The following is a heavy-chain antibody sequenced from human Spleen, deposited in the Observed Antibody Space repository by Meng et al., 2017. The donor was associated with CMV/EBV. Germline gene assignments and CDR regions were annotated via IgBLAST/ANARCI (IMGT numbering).Heavy chain of an antibody. J-gene: IGHJ6*02. CDR1: KFTFSNYA. V-gene: IGHV3-23*01. Sequence: GESLKISCAASKFTFSNYAMTWVRQAPGKGLEWISVISGGGGNTYYADSVKGRLTISRDNSKSALFLQMSSLRAEDTAVYYCAKAVEPVYYYYGVDLWGQGTTVTVSS. D-gene: IGHD1-14*01. CDR3: AKAVEPVYYYYGVDL. CDR2: ISGGGGNT.